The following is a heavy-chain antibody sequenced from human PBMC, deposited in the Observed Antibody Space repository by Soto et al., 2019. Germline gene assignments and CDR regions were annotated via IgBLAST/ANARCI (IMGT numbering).Heavy chain of an antibody. CDR3: ARVPSP. Sequence: LYLTWDVSGDAISGDGYSWSWIRQPPGKGLEWIGYIYHSGSTYYNPSLKSRVTISVDRSKNQFSLKLSSVTAADTAVYYCARVPSPWGQGTLVTVSS. CDR1: GDAISGDGYS. V-gene: IGHV4-30-2*01. CDR2: IYHSGST. J-gene: IGHJ5*02.